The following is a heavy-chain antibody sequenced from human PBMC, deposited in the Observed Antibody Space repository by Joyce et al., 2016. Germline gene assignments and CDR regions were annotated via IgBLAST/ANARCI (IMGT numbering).Heavy chain of an antibody. D-gene: IGHD3-22*01. CDR3: AGSTFYYESSGYYY. CDR2: IYYRAST. J-gene: IGHJ4*02. V-gene: IGHV4-39*07. CDR1: GGSINSTHYY. Sequence: QLQLQESGPGLVKPSETLSLTCTVSGGSINSTHYYWGWIRQPPGKGLEWIGTIYYRASTYYNPSLKSRVTISVDTSKNQFSLELSSVTAADTAVYYCAGSTFYYESSGYYYWGQGTLVTVSS.